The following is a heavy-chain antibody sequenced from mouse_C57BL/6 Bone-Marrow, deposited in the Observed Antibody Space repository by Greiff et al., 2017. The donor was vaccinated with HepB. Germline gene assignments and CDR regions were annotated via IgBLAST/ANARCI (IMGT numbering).Heavy chain of an antibody. CDR3: ARGVPVLSH. J-gene: IGHJ4*01. Sequence: ESGPGLVKPSQSLSLTCSVTGYSITSGYYWNWIRQFPGNKLEWMGYISYDGSNNYNPSLKNRISITRDTSKNQFFLKLNSVTTEDTATYYCARGVPVLSHWGQGTSVTVSS. CDR2: ISYDGSN. CDR1: GYSITSGYY. V-gene: IGHV3-6*01.